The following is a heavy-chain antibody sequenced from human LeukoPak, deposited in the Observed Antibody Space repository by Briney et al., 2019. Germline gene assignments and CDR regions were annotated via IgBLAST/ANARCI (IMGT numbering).Heavy chain of an antibody. D-gene: IGHD1-26*01. Sequence: GASVKVSCKASGYTFTSYGISWVRQAPGQGLEWMGWISAYNGNTNYAQKLQGRVTMTTDTSSSTAYMELRSLRSDDTAVYYCARVIVGSSYPGDAFDIWGQGTMVTVSS. V-gene: IGHV1-18*01. J-gene: IGHJ3*02. CDR1: GYTFTSYG. CDR3: ARVIVGSSYPGDAFDI. CDR2: ISAYNGNT.